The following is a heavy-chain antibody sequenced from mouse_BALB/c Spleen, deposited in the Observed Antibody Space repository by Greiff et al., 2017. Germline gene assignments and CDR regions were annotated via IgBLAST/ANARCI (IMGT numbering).Heavy chain of an antibody. CDR1: GFTFSSYA. J-gene: IGHJ3*01. CDR3: ARVLTGGFAY. CDR2: ISSGGST. D-gene: IGHD4-1*01. Sequence: EVQLVESGGGLVKPGGSLKLSCAASGFTFSSYAMSWVRQTPEKRLEWVASISSGGSTYYPDSVKGRFTISRDNARNILYLQMSSLRSEDTAMYYCARVLTGGFAYWGQGTLVTVSA. V-gene: IGHV5-6-5*01.